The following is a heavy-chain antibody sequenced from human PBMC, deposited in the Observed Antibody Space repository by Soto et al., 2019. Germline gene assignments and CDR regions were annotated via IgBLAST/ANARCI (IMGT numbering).Heavy chain of an antibody. CDR3: ARGDYYDSSGPFSDAFDI. V-gene: IGHV3-21*01. J-gene: IGHJ3*02. D-gene: IGHD3-22*01. Sequence: GGSLRLSCSSSGFTFSATGMNWVRQAPGKGXEWVSSISSGSEYIFYGDSVQGRLTISRDNAKNSVYLQLNSLRAEDTAMYYCARGDYYDSSGPFSDAFDIWGQGTMVTVSS. CDR2: ISSGSEYI. CDR1: GFTFSATG.